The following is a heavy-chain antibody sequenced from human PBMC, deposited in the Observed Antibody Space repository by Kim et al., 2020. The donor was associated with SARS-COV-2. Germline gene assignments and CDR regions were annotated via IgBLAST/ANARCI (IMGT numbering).Heavy chain of an antibody. CDR3: AKVGCSSTSCFYYYYYGMDV. D-gene: IGHD2-2*01. Sequence: GGSLRLSCAASGFTFSSYGMHWVRQAPGKGLEWVAVISYDGSNKYYADSVKGRFTISRDNSKNTLYLQMNSLRAEDTAVYYCAKVGCSSTSCFYYYYYGMDVWGQGTTVTVSS. J-gene: IGHJ6*02. V-gene: IGHV3-30*18. CDR1: GFTFSSYG. CDR2: ISYDGSNK.